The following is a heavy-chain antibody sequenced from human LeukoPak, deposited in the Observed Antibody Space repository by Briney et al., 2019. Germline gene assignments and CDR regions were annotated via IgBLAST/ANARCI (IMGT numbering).Heavy chain of an antibody. CDR3: ARWTPNSYVAGFNY. CDR2: INHSGST. D-gene: IGHD5-18*01. CDR1: GGSFSGYY. V-gene: IGHV4-34*01. J-gene: IGHJ4*02. Sequence: PSETLSLTCAVYGGSFSGYYWSWIRQPPGKGLEWIGEINHSGSTNYNPSLKSRVTISVDTSKNQFSLKLSSVTAADTAVYYCARWTPNSYVAGFNYWGQGTLVTVSS.